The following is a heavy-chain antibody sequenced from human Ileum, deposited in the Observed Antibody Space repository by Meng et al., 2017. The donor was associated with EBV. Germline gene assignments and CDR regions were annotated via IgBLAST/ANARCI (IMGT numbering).Heavy chain of an antibody. V-gene: IGHV4-4*02. J-gene: IGHJ4*02. CDR1: DGSISSSNW. CDR2: IYYSGSP. CDR3: ARHSGYNQGY. D-gene: IGHD5-24*01. Sequence: QVQRQESGPGLVKPSGTLSLICVVFDGSISSSNWWSWVRQPPGKGLEWIGQIYYSGSPSYNPSLKSRVTMSVDKSKNQVSLNLNSVTAADTALYYCARHSGYNQGYWGQGTLVTVSS.